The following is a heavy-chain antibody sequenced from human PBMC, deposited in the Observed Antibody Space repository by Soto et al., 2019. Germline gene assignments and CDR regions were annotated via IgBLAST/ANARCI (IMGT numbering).Heavy chain of an antibody. CDR3: AKNRGSGSYPNWNFDV. CDR2: IPGGGDYT. Sequence: EVQVLESGGGLVQPGGSLRLSCAASGFTFSNYAMSWVRQAPGKGLEWVSTIPGGGDYTHYTDSVKGRFTISRDNSRNTLFLQVNSLRAEDTAVYYCAKNRGSGSYPNWNFDVWGRGTLVTVSS. CDR1: GFTFSNYA. V-gene: IGHV3-23*01. D-gene: IGHD1-26*01. J-gene: IGHJ2*01.